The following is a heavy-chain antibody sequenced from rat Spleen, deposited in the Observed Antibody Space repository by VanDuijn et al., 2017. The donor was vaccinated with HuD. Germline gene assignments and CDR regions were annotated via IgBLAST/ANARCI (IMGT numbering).Heavy chain of an antibody. V-gene: IGHV3-1*01. CDR3: ARHGYNSYFDY. Sequence: EVQLQESGPGLVKPSQSLSLTCSVTGYFITSNYWDWIRKFPGNKMEWIGHISYSGSTSYNPSLKSRISITRDTSKNQFFLQLNSVTTEDTATYYCARHGYNSYFDYWGQGVMVTVSS. CDR2: ISYSGST. J-gene: IGHJ2*01. D-gene: IGHD1-9*01. CDR1: GYFITSNY.